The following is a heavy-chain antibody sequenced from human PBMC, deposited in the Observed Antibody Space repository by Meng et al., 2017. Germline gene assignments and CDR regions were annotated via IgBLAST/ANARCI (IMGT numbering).Heavy chain of an antibody. CDR1: GFTFSGSA. D-gene: IGHD3-3*01. V-gene: IGHV3-73*01. Sequence: GGSLRLSCAASGFTFSGSAMHWVRQASGKGLEWVGRIRSKANSYATAYAASVKGRFTISRDDSKNTAYLQMNSLKTEDTAVYYCTRHSHDFWSSYYSPPLWGMDVWGQGTTVTVSS. J-gene: IGHJ6*02. CDR3: TRHSHDFWSSYYSPPLWGMDV. CDR2: IRSKANSYAT.